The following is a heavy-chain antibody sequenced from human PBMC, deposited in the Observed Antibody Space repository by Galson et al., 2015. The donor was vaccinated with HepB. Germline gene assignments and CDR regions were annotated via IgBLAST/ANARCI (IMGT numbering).Heavy chain of an antibody. CDR1: GFTFRNYG. V-gene: IGHV3-23*01. Sequence: SLRLSCAASGFTFRNYGMNWVRQAPGKGLEWVSGISGSGRSPDYADAVKGRFTISRDNSKNTLYLEMNRLRAEDTAVYYCAKDETYKTSGVLTWWGQGTLVTVSS. CDR2: ISGSGRSP. J-gene: IGHJ4*02. CDR3: AKDETYKTSGVLTW. D-gene: IGHD2-15*01.